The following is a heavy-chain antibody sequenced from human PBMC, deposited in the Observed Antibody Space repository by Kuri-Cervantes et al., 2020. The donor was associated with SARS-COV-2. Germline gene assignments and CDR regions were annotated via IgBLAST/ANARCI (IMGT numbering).Heavy chain of an antibody. CDR1: GGSISSSSYY. D-gene: IGHD2-2*01. V-gene: IGHV4-39*01. J-gene: IGHJ4*02. Sequence: SETLSLTCTVSGGSISSSSYYWGWIRQPPGKGLGWIGSIYYSGRTYYNPSLKSRITVSVDTSKNQFFLRLNSVTAADTAVYYCARHRCTSTNCYHSLIDSWGQGTLVTVSS. CDR3: ARHRCTSTNCYHSLIDS. CDR2: IYYSGRT.